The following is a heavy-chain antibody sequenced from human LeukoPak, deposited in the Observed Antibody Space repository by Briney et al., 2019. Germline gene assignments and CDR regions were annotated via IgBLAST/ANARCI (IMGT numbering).Heavy chain of an antibody. CDR1: GFTFSSYA. Sequence: PGGSLRLSCAASGFTFSSYAMSWVRQAPGKGLEWVSAISGSGGSTYYADSVKGRFTISRDNSKNTLYLQMNSLRAENTAVYYCAKDLITMVRGGSFDYWGQGTLVTVSS. J-gene: IGHJ4*02. CDR3: AKDLITMVRGGSFDY. V-gene: IGHV3-23*01. CDR2: ISGSGGST. D-gene: IGHD3-10*01.